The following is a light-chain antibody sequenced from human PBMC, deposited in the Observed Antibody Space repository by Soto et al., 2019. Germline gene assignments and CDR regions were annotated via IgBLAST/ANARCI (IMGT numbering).Light chain of an antibody. Sequence: EIVLTQSPGTLSLSPGERATLSCRASQSVSSSYLAWYQQKPSQAPRLLIYGASSRATGIPDRFSGSGSGTVFTLTISRLEPEDFAVYYCQQYGSSPLTFGRGTKVDIK. CDR2: GAS. J-gene: IGKJ4*01. CDR3: QQYGSSPLT. V-gene: IGKV3-20*01. CDR1: QSVSSSY.